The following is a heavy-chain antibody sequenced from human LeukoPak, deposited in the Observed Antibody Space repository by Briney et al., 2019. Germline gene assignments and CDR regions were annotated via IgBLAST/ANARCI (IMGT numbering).Heavy chain of an antibody. CDR1: GYTLTELS. V-gene: IGHV1-24*01. CDR3: ATAGSDYYDSSGYPFDY. Sequence: ASVKVSCKVSGYTLTELSMHWVRQAPGKGLEWMGGFDPEDGETIYAQKFQGRVTMTEDTSTDTAYMELSSLRSEDTAVYYCATAGSDYYDSSGYPFDYWGQGTLATVSS. D-gene: IGHD3-22*01. J-gene: IGHJ4*02. CDR2: FDPEDGET.